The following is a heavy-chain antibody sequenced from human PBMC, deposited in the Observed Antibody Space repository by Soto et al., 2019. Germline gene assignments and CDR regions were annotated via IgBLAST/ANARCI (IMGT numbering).Heavy chain of an antibody. V-gene: IGHV4-59*01. CDR1: GGSISSYY. CDR3: ARVRPSPRTIPDL. Sequence: QVQLQESGPGLVKPSETLSLTCTVSGGSISSYYWSWIRQPPGKGLEWIGYIYYSGSTNYNPSLKSRVTISVDTSKNQFSLKLSSVTAADTAVYYCARVRPSPRTIPDLWGRGTLVTVSS. D-gene: IGHD3-9*01. CDR2: IYYSGST. J-gene: IGHJ2*01.